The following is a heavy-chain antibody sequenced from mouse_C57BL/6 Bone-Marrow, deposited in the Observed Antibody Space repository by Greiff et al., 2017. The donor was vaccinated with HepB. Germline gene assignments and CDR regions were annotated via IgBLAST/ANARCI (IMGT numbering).Heavy chain of an antibody. Sequence: QVQLQQPGAELVKPGASVKLSCKASGYTFTSYWMQWVKLRPGQGLEWIGEIDPSDSYTNYNQKFKGKATLTVDTSSSTAYMQLSSLTSEDSAVYYCASGDYYGSPPFAYWGQGTLVTVSA. CDR3: ASGDYYGSPPFAY. CDR1: GYTFTSYW. V-gene: IGHV1-50*01. D-gene: IGHD1-1*01. J-gene: IGHJ3*01. CDR2: IDPSDSYT.